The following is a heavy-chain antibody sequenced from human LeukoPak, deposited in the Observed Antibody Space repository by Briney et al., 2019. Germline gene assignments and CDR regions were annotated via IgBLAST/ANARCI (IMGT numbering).Heavy chain of an antibody. J-gene: IGHJ3*02. Sequence: GGSLRLSCVASGFTFSSYGMHWVRQAPGKGLEWVAVISNDGSNKYYADSVKGRFTISRDNSKNTLYLQMNSLRTEDTAVYYCAKGRGALDIWGQGTMVTVSS. CDR1: GFTFSSYG. CDR2: ISNDGSNK. CDR3: AKGRGALDI. D-gene: IGHD3-10*01. V-gene: IGHV3-30*18.